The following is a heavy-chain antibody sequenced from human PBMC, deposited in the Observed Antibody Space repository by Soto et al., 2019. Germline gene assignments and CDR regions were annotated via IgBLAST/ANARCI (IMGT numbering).Heavy chain of an antibody. CDR1: GGSFSGDY. D-gene: IGHD6-19*01. V-gene: IGHV4-34*01. CDR2: INHSGST. CDR3: ARGPIAVAVNWFDP. Sequence: SETLSLTCTVYGGSFSGDYWSWIRQPPGKGLEWIGEINHSGSTNYNPSLKSRVTISVDTSKNQFSLKLSSVTAADTAVYYCARGPIAVAVNWFDPWGQGTLLTVSS. J-gene: IGHJ5*02.